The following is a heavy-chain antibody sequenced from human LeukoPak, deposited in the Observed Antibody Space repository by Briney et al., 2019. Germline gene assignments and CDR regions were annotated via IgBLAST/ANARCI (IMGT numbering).Heavy chain of an antibody. CDR3: AKSVVYYDFWSLPNDY. Sequence: PGGSLRLSCAASGFTFSSYWMSWVRQAPGKGLEWVANIKEDGSDKNYVDSVRGRFTISRDKAKNSLYLQMNSLRAEDTAVYYCAKSVVYYDFWSLPNDYWGQGTLVTVSS. CDR1: GFTFSSYW. CDR2: IKEDGSDK. D-gene: IGHD3-3*01. J-gene: IGHJ4*02. V-gene: IGHV3-7*02.